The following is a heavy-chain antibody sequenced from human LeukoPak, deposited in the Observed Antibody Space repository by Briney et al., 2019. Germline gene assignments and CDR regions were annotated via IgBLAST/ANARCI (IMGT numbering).Heavy chain of an antibody. D-gene: IGHD2-15*01. J-gene: IGHJ4*02. V-gene: IGHV3-53*01. CDR3: AREDGYCSGGNCYSYFDS. CDR1: GFTVSNNY. Sequence: GGSLRLSCAASGFTVSNNYMNWVRQAPGKGLEWVSVLYSGGNIYHADSVKGRFTISRDNSKNTLYLQMNSLRAEDTAVYFCAREDGYCSGGNCYSYFDSWGQGTLVTVSS. CDR2: LYSGGNI.